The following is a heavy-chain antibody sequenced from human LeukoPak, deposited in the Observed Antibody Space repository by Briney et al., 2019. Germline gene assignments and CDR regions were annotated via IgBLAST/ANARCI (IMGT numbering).Heavy chain of an antibody. J-gene: IGHJ4*02. D-gene: IGHD2-15*01. CDR1: GYSISRHD. V-gene: IGHV3-23*01. CDR3: AKTLPGVLYYFDY. CDR2: ISGSGGST. Sequence: PSGTLSLTCAVSGYSISRHDWWSWVRQPPGEGLEWVSAISGSGGSTYYADSVKGRFTISRDNSKSTLYLQMNSLRAEDTAVYYCAKTLPGVLYYFDYWGQGTLVTVSS.